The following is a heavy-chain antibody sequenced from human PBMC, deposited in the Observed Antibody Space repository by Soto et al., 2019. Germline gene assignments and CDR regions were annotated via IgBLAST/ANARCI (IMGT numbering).Heavy chain of an antibody. V-gene: IGHV3-74*01. Sequence: EVQLVESGGGLVQPGGSLRLSCAASGFTFSSYWMHWVRQAPGKGLVWVSRINSDGSSTSYADSVKGRFTISRDSAKNTLYLQRKSLRAEDTAVYYCVRTSLVVAAATREDYWGQGTLVTVSS. D-gene: IGHD2-15*01. J-gene: IGHJ4*02. CDR3: VRTSLVVAAATREDY. CDR2: INSDGSST. CDR1: GFTFSSYW.